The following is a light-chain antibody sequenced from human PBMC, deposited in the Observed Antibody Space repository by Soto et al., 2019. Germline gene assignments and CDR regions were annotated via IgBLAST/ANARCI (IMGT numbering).Light chain of an antibody. CDR3: QQYNSYSST. V-gene: IGKV1-5*03. CDR2: KAS. Sequence: DIQXXQSPSTLSAXXXXRVTXTCXASQSISSWLAWYQQKPGKAPKLLIYKASSLESGVPSRFSGSGSGTEFTLTISSLQPDDFATYYCQQYNSYSSTFGQGTKLEIK. CDR1: QSISSW. J-gene: IGKJ2*02.